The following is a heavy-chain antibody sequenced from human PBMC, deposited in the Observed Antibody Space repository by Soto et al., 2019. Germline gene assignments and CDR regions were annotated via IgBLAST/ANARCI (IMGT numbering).Heavy chain of an antibody. CDR3: AKTENFNGYYTAFDY. Sequence: EVQLSESGGGLVQPGDSLRLSCAASGFSFAGYAVTWVRQATGKGLEWVAAISGGGGSTYYADSVKGRFTISRDNSRYTLYLQMNSLSAGDAAVYYCAKTENFNGYYTAFDYWGRGARVTVSS. V-gene: IGHV3-23*01. CDR2: ISGGGGST. J-gene: IGHJ4*02. CDR1: GFSFAGYA. D-gene: IGHD3-3*01.